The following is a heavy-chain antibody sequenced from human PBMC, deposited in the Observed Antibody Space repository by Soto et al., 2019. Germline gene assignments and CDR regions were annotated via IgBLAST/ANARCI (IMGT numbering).Heavy chain of an antibody. V-gene: IGHV1-69*08. CDR1: GGTFSSYT. CDR3: ARDQAAAVDYYYGMDV. D-gene: IGHD6-13*01. Sequence: QVQLVQSGAEVKKPGSSVKVSCKASGGTFSSYTISWVRQAPGQGLEWMGRIIPILGIANYAQKFQGRVTITXXKXTXKAYMELSSLRSEDTAVYYCARDQAAAVDYYYGMDVWGQGTTVTVSS. J-gene: IGHJ6*02. CDR2: IIPILGIA.